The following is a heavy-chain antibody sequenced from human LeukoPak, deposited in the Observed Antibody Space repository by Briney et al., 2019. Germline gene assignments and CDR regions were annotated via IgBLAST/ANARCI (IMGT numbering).Heavy chain of an antibody. Sequence: GASVKVSCKVSGYTFTSYYIHGVRQAPGQGLEWMGWIDTSNGATNYALKFQGRVTITRDTSIATAYMELTHLISDDTAIYYCASEAYCNGNRCSLQRVASWDQGTLVTVSS. CDR3: ASEAYCNGNRCSLQRVAS. V-gene: IGHV1-2*02. CDR2: IDTSNGAT. J-gene: IGHJ4*02. CDR1: GYTFTSYY. D-gene: IGHD2-15*01.